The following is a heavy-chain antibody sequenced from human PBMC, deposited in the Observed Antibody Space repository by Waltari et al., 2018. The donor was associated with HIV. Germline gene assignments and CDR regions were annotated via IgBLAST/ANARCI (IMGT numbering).Heavy chain of an antibody. CDR1: GGSISSGDYF. Sequence: QVQLQESGPGLVKPSQTLSLTCTVSGGSISSGDYFWGWIRQAPGKGLEWIGSVYYGGTNYYNPSLKSRATVSADTSRRQFSLRLSAVTAEDTAIYYCARGSGSTYGDSFDMWGQGTRVIVSS. D-gene: IGHD1-26*01. CDR3: ARGSGSTYGDSFDM. J-gene: IGHJ3*02. CDR2: VYYGGTN. V-gene: IGHV4-39*02.